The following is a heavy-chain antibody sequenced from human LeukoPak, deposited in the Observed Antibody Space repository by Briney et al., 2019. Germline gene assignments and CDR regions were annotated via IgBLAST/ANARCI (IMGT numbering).Heavy chain of an antibody. D-gene: IGHD3-3*01. CDR2: ISGNGVTT. J-gene: IGHJ6*02. V-gene: IGHV3-64*02. CDR1: GFSFSGDY. Sequence: GGSLRLSCAASGFSFSGDYIHWVRQAPGKGLEYVSAISGNGVTTHYTDSVKGRFTISRDNSKNTVYLQMGSLSTEDTAVYYCARDTNREQDIWGQGTTVTVSS. CDR3: ARDTNREQDI.